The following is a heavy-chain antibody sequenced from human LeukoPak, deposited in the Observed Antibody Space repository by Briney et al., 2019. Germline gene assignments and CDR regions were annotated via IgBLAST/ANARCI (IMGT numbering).Heavy chain of an antibody. CDR1: GFTFSSYA. Sequence: PGGSLRLSCAASGFTFSSYAMSWVRQAPGKGLEWVSAISGSGGSTYYADSVKGRFTISRDNSKNTLYLQMNSLRAEDTAVYYCAKDPKGIAVAGHGTAYWGQGTLVTVSS. J-gene: IGHJ4*02. CDR3: AKDPKGIAVAGHGTAY. V-gene: IGHV3-23*01. CDR2: ISGSGGST. D-gene: IGHD6-19*01.